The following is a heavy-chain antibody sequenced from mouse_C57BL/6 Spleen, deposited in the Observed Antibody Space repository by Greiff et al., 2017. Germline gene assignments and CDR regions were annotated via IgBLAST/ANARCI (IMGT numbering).Heavy chain of an antibody. CDR2: ISSGGDYI. D-gene: IGHD1-1*01. V-gene: IGHV5-9-1*02. Sequence: EVKVVESGEGLVKPGGSLKLSCAASGFTFSSYAMSWVRQTPEKRLEWVAYISSGGDYIYYADTVKGLFTISSDNARNTLYLQMSSLKSEDTAMYNCTRDEGVVDAMDYWGQGTSVTVSS. CDR3: TRDEGVVDAMDY. CDR1: GFTFSSYA. J-gene: IGHJ4*01.